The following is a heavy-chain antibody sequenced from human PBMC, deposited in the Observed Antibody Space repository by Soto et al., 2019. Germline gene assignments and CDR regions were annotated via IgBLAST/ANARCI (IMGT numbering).Heavy chain of an antibody. CDR3: ARGGVGRYCSSSSCYTWVFDY. V-gene: IGHV3-74*01. CDR1: GFTFSNYW. Sequence: EVQLVESGGGLVQPGGSLRLSCAASGFTFSNYWMHWVRQAPGKGLVWVSRINSDGSSTSYADSVKGRFTISRDNAKNPLVLQMNSLRADDTAVYYWARGGVGRYCSSSSCYTWVFDYWGQGTLVTVSS. CDR2: INSDGSST. J-gene: IGHJ4*02. D-gene: IGHD2-2*02.